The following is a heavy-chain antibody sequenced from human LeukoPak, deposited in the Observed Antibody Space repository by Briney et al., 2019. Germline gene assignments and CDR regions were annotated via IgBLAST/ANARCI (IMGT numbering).Heavy chain of an antibody. CDR2: INHSGST. J-gene: IGHJ4*02. D-gene: IGHD6-13*01. CDR3: ARRGWYSSSFHDY. CDR1: GGSFSGYY. V-gene: IGHV4-34*01. Sequence: PSETLSLTCAVYGGSFSGYYWSWIRQPPGKGLEWIGEINHSGSTNYNPSLKSRVTISVVTSKNQFSLKLSSVTAADTAVYYCARRGWYSSSFHDYWGQGTLVTVSS.